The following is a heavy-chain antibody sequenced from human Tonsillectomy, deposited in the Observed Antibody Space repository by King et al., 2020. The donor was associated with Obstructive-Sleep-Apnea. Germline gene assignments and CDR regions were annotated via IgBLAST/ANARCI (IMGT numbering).Heavy chain of an antibody. CDR1: GGSISSGGYY. J-gene: IGHJ4*02. D-gene: IGHD1-26*01. CDR2: IYYSGST. CDR3: ARAGSWETVPDFDY. Sequence: QLQESGPGLVKPSQTLSLTCTVSGGSISSGGYYWSCIRQHPGKGLEWIGYIYYSGSTYYNPSLKSRVTISVDTSKNQFSLKLSSVTAADTAVYYCARAGSWETVPDFDYWGQGTLVTVSS. V-gene: IGHV4-31*03.